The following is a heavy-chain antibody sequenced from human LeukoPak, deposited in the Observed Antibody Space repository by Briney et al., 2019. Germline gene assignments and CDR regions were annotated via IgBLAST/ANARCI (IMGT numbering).Heavy chain of an antibody. Sequence: PGGSLRLSCAASGFTFDDYAMHWVRQAPGKGLEWVSGISWNSGSIGYADSVKGRFTISRDNAKNSLYLQMNSLRAEDTALYYCANTLDYALGGYFDYWGQGTLVTVSS. J-gene: IGHJ4*02. CDR3: ANTLDYALGGYFDY. CDR2: ISWNSGSI. D-gene: IGHD3-16*01. CDR1: GFTFDDYA. V-gene: IGHV3-9*01.